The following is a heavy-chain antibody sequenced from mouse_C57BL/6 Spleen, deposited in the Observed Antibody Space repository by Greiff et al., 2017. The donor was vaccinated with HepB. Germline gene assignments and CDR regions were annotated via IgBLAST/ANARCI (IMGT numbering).Heavy chain of an antibody. CDR2: IYPGNSDT. Sequence: EVQLQQSGTVLARPGASVKMSCKTSGYTFTSYWMHWVKQRPGQGLEWIGAIYPGNSDTSYNQKFKGKAKLTAVTSASTAYMELSSLTNEDSAVYYCTKGGIYDGYFWFAYWGQGTLVTVSA. V-gene: IGHV1-5*01. CDR1: GYTFTSYW. J-gene: IGHJ3*01. CDR3: TKGGIYDGYFWFAY. D-gene: IGHD2-3*01.